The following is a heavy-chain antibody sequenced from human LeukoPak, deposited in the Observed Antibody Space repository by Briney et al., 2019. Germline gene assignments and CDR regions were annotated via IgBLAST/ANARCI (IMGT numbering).Heavy chain of an antibody. CDR2: IYHSGST. D-gene: IGHD3-9*01. V-gene: IGHV4-38-2*02. CDR1: GYSISSGYY. Sequence: PSETLSLTCTVSGYSISSGYYWGWIRQPPGKGLEWIGSIYHSGSTYCNPSLESRVTISVDTSKNQFSLKLSSVTAADTAVYYCARDPSRVLRYFGLAGGYFDYWGQGTLVTVSS. CDR3: ARDPSRVLRYFGLAGGYFDY. J-gene: IGHJ4*02.